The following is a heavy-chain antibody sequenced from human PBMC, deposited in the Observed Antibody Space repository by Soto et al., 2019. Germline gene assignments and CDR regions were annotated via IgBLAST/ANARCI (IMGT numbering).Heavy chain of an antibody. D-gene: IGHD3-10*01. J-gene: IGHJ3*01. V-gene: IGHV1-18*01. CDR3: ARDSKPRNTYYYGPDAFDL. Sequence: ASVKVSCKASGYTFTSYGISWVRQAPGQGLEWMGWISAYNGNTNYAQKLQGRVTMTTDTSTSTAYMELRSLRSDDRAVYYCARDSKPRNTYYYGPDAFDLWGQGTXVTVSS. CDR1: GYTFTSYG. CDR2: ISAYNGNT.